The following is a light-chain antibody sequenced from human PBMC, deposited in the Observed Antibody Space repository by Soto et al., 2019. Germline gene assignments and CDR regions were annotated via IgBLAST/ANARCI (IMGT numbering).Light chain of an antibody. CDR3: QQYGTSPLT. Sequence: DIVLTQSPGTLSLSPGEGATLSCRASQSISSTYLAWYQQKPGQAPRLLMYGASNRATGIPDRFSGTGSGIDFTLTISRVEPEDFAVYYCQQYGTSPLTFGGGTRVEIK. CDR2: GAS. J-gene: IGKJ4*01. CDR1: QSISSTY. V-gene: IGKV3-20*01.